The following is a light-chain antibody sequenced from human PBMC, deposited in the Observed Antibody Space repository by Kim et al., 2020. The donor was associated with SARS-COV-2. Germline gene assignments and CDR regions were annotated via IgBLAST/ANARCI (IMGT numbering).Light chain of an antibody. Sequence: ASIGDRVTITGRASQSIRSYLDWYQQRAGQVPKLLIYTTSNLQSGVPSRFSGSGSGTDFTLTISSLQPEDFATYYCQQSYSTPWTFGQGTKVDIK. CDR1: QSIRSY. V-gene: IGKV1-39*01. J-gene: IGKJ1*01. CDR2: TTS. CDR3: QQSYSTPWT.